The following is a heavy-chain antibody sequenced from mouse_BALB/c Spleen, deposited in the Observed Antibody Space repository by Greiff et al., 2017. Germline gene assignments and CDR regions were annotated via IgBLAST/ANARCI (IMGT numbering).Heavy chain of an antibody. CDR1: GFSLTSYG. J-gene: IGHJ4*01. V-gene: IGHV2-9*02. Sequence: QVQLQQSGPGLVAPSQTLSITCTVSGFSLTSYGVHWVRQPPGEGLEWLGVIWAGGSKNYNSALMSRLSISKDNSKSQVFLKMNSLQTDDAAMYYCVESHYYAMDYWGQGTSVTVSS. CDR2: IWAGGSK. CDR3: VESHYYAMDY.